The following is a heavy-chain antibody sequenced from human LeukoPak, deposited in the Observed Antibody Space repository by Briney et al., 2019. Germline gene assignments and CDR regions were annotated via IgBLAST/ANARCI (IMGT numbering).Heavy chain of an antibody. V-gene: IGHV4-34*01. CDR2: ISHSGST. CDR1: GGSFSGYY. CDR3: ARHFYDRGAFDI. Sequence: SETLSLTCAVYGGSFSGYYWSWIRQPPGKGLEWIGEISHSGSTNYNPSLKSRVTISVDTSKNQFSLKLSSVTAADTAVYYCARHFYDRGAFDIWGQGTMVTVSS. J-gene: IGHJ3*02. D-gene: IGHD3-22*01.